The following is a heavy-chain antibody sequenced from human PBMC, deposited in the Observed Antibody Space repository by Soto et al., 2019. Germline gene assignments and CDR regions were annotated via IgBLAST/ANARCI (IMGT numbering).Heavy chain of an antibody. CDR2: IIPAFGTP. CDR3: ARDTREITRVRGVIPYYIYHMDV. Sequence: QVQLAQSGAEGKKRGSSVKVSCRVSGGTFNNYAISWVRQAPGEGLEWMGGIIPAFGTPKYAQRFQDRVTISADVYAATAYMELTSLRSDDTAVYYCARDTREITRVRGVIPYYIYHMDVWGPGTTVAVSS. CDR1: GGTFNNYA. J-gene: IGHJ6*02. V-gene: IGHV1-69*01. D-gene: IGHD3-10*01.